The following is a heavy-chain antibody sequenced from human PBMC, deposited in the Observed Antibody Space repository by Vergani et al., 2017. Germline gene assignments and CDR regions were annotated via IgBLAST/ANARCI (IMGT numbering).Heavy chain of an antibody. V-gene: IGHV4-61*02. CDR1: GGAVNSGSNF. CDR2: TSTDGST. Sequence: QVQLQESCPGLVKPSQTLSLTCSVSGGAVNSGSNFWTWIRQPAGKGLEWIGRTSTDGSTNYNPSLKSRVTVSVDTSKTQISLRLTSVTAADTAVYYCARETVVTSWDGYRFHYMDVWGKGTTVTVSS. J-gene: IGHJ6*03. D-gene: IGHD3-16*02. CDR3: ARETVVTSWDGYRFHYMDV.